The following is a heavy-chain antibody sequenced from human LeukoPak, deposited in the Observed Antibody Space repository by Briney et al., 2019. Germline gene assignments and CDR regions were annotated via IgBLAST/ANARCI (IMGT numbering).Heavy chain of an antibody. CDR1: GVSFSSYR. D-gene: IGHD6-19*01. CDR2: VNNDGSST. CDR3: ARSSYPYYFDY. V-gene: IGHV3-74*01. Sequence: PGGSLRLSCGASGVSFSSYRMHWVRQAPGKGLMWVSRVNNDGSSTTYADSVEGRFTISRDNARNTLYLQMNSLRAEDTAVYYCARSSYPYYFDYWGQGTLVTVSS. J-gene: IGHJ4*02.